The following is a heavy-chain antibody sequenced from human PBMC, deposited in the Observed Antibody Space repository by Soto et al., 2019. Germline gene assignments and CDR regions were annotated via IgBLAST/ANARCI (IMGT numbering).Heavy chain of an antibody. V-gene: IGHV4-4*07. J-gene: IGHJ5*02. D-gene: IGHD6-19*01. CDR1: GGSISSYY. CDR3: AGRIAVAGKPNWFDP. CDR2: IYTSGST. Sequence: QVQLQESGPGLVKPSETLSLTCTVSGGSISSYYWSWIRQPAGKGLEWIGRIYTSGSTNYNPYLKRRVTMSVDTSKNQFSLKLSCVTAADTAVYYCAGRIAVAGKPNWFDPWGQGTLVTVSS.